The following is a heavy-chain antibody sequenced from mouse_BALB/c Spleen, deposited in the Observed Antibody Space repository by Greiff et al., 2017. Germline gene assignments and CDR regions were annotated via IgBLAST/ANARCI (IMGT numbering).Heavy chain of an antibody. V-gene: IGHV1-54*01. CDR1: GYAFTNYL. CDR2: INPGSGGT. J-gene: IGHJ1*01. Sequence: QVQLQQSGAELVRPGTSVKVSCKASGYAFTNYLIEWVKQRPGQGLEWIGVINPGSGGTNYNEKFKGKATLTADKSSSTAYMQLSSLTSDDSAVYFCARSEVYFDVWGAGTTVTVSS. CDR3: ARSEVYFDV.